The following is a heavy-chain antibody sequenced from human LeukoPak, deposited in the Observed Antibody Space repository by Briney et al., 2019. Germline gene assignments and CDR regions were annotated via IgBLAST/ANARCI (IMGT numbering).Heavy chain of an antibody. CDR2: INPNSGGT. V-gene: IGHV1-2*02. J-gene: IGHJ4*02. Sequence: GASVQFSCKASGYTFTGYYMHWVRQAPGQGLEWMGWINPNSGGTNYAQKFQGRVTMTRDTSISTAYMELSRLRSDDTAVYYCGLGYCSGTSCSQFDYWGQGTLVTVSS. CDR3: GLGYCSGTSCSQFDY. CDR1: GYTFTGYY. D-gene: IGHD2-2*01.